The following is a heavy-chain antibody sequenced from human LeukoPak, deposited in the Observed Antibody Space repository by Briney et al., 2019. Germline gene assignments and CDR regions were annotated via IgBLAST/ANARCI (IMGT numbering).Heavy chain of an antibody. CDR3: ARDPSGYSSGWYFSISPSR. CDR1: GGSISSYY. V-gene: IGHV4-59*12. D-gene: IGHD6-19*01. Sequence: SETLSLTCTVSGGSISSYYWSWIRQPPGKGLEWIGEIYHSGSTNYNPSLKSRVTISVDKSKNQFSLKLSSVTAADTAVYYCARDPSGYSSGWYFSISPSRWGQGTLVTVSS. J-gene: IGHJ4*02. CDR2: IYHSGST.